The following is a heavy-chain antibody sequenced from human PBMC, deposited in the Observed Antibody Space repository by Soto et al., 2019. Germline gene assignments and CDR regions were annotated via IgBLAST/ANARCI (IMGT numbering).Heavy chain of an antibody. CDR3: AKGDYYESSGFSRFGMDV. CDR1: GFSFNNYA. CDR2: VSVSGVTT. Sequence: PGGSLRLSCGASGFSFNNYAMTWVRQAPGKGLGWVSSVSVSGVTTYYADSVKGRFTISRDNSKNTLYLQMNRLTAEDTAVYYCAKGDYYESSGFSRFGMDVWGQGTSVTVSS. V-gene: IGHV3-23*01. J-gene: IGHJ6*02. D-gene: IGHD3-22*01.